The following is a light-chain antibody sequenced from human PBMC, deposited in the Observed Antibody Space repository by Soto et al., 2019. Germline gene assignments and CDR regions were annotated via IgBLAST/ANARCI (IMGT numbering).Light chain of an antibody. CDR1: SSDVGAYNY. CDR3: NSYGGNAHVL. Sequence: QSALTQPPSASGSPGQSVTISCAGTSSDVGAYNYVSWYQRHPGKAPKLIIYDVTKRPSGVPDRFSGSKSGNTASLTVSGLQAEDEADYYCNSYGGNAHVLFGGGTKLTVL. J-gene: IGLJ2*01. V-gene: IGLV2-8*01. CDR2: DVT.